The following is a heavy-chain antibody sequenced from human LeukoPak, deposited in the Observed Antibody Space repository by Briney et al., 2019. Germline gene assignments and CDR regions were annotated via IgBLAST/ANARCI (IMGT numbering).Heavy chain of an antibody. CDR1: GFSFSTYG. CDR3: AREGYGDYGTWFDP. V-gene: IGHV3-21*03. CDR2: ISSSSSYI. Sequence: GSLRLSCAASGFSFSTYGMAWVRQAPGKGLEWVSSISSSSSYIYYADSVKGRFTISRDNAKNSLYLQMNSLRAEDTAVYYCAREGYGDYGTWFDPWGQGTLVTVSS. D-gene: IGHD4-17*01. J-gene: IGHJ5*02.